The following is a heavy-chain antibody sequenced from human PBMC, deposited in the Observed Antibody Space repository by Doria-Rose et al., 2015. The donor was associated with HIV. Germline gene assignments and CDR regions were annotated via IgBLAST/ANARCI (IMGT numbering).Heavy chain of an antibody. J-gene: IGHJ4*02. Sequence: TVSGVSLSSPGMGVSWIRQPPGKALEWLANIFSDDERSYKTSLKSRLTISRGTSKSQVVLTMTDMDPVDTATYYCARIKSSRWYHKYYFDFWGQGTLVIVSA. D-gene: IGHD6-13*01. CDR1: GVSLSSPGMG. CDR2: IFSDDER. CDR3: ARIKSSRWYHKYYFDF. V-gene: IGHV2-26*01.